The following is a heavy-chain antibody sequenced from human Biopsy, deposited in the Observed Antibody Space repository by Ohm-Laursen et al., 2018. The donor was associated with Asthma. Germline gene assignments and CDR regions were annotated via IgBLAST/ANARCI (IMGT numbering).Heavy chain of an antibody. D-gene: IGHD6-13*01. CDR1: GGSISSNFYY. V-gene: IGHV4-39*01. J-gene: IGHJ3*02. CDR3: ARQKLAAAEGPFDM. Sequence: TLSLTCTVSGGSISSNFYYWGWIRQPPGKGLEWIGNIYKSGQVYYNLSLKSRVTISVDTSKNQFSLQLRSVTAADTAVYYCARQKLAAAEGPFDMWGQGTMVIVSS. CDR2: IYKSGQV.